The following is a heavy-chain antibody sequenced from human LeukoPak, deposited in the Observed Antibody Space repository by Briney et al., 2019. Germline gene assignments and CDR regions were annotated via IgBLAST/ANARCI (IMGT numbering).Heavy chain of an antibody. Sequence: SETLSLSCAVYGGSFSGFYWNWIRQPPGKGLEWIGEINHSGSTNYNPSLKSRVTISVDTSKNQFSLKLSSMTAADTAVYYCARGGDGDYSTRYFDLWGRGTLVTVSS. CDR1: GGSFSGFY. J-gene: IGHJ2*01. CDR3: ARGGDGDYSTRYFDL. V-gene: IGHV4-34*01. CDR2: INHSGST. D-gene: IGHD4-17*01.